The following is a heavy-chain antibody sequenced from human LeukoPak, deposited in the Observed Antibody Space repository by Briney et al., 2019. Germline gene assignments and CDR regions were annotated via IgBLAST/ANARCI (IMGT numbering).Heavy chain of an antibody. CDR3: AGDHPTYSSGRPFDY. V-gene: IGHV3-21*01. CDR2: ISSSNNYI. D-gene: IGHD6-19*01. Sequence: GGSLRLSCAASGFTFSTYIMNWDRQAPGKGLEWVSSISSSNNYIYYTDSVKGRFTISRDNAKNSLYLQMNSLRAEDTAVYYCAGDHPTYSSGRPFDYWGQGTLVSASS. CDR1: GFTFSTYI. J-gene: IGHJ4*02.